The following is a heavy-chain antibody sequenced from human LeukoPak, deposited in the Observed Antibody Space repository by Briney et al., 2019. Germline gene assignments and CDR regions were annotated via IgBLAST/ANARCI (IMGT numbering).Heavy chain of an antibody. CDR2: IIPILGIA. CDR3: ASTDIVVVPAAIDYYGMDV. D-gene: IGHD2-2*01. Sequence: SVKVSCKASGGTFSSYAISWVRQAPGQGLEWMGRIIPILGIANYAQKFQGRVTITADKSTSTAYMELSSLRSEDTAVYYCASTDIVVVPAAIDYYGMDVWGQGTTVTVSS. V-gene: IGHV1-69*04. CDR1: GGTFSSYA. J-gene: IGHJ6*02.